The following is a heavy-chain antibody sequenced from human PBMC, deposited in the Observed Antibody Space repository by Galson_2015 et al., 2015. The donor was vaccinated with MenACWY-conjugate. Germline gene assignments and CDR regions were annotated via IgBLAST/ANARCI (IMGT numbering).Heavy chain of an antibody. CDR3: VRGSSGWRGMDI. CDR2: ICAGGISI. CDR1: GFTFSNYC. Sequence: SLGLSCAASGFTFSNYCMHWVRQAPGKGLECVSRICAGGISIMYGDSVRGRFTISRDDAENTLYLQMDSLRADDTAVYFCVRGSSGWRGMDIWGQGTTVTVSS. D-gene: IGHD6-19*01. V-gene: IGHV3-74*03. J-gene: IGHJ6*02.